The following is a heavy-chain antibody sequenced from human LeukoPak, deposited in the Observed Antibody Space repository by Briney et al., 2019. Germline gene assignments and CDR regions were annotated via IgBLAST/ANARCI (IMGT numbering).Heavy chain of an antibody. Sequence: ASVKLFCTASGYRFTSYYVNWVRQAPGQGLEWMGIINPNGGGTTYTGKFQGRVTMTRDTSTSTVYMELSSLRPDDTAVYYCARDPISSNWPRGHFFDPWGQGTLVTVSS. CDR1: GYRFTSYY. CDR2: INPNGGGT. CDR3: ARDPISSNWPRGHFFDP. D-gene: IGHD3-3*02. V-gene: IGHV1-46*01. J-gene: IGHJ5*02.